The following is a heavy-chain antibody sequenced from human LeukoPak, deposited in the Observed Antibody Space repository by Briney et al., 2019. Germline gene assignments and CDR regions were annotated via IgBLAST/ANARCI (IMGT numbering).Heavy chain of an antibody. D-gene: IGHD6-19*01. V-gene: IGHV1-18*01. CDR1: GYTFTSYG. J-gene: IGHJ4*02. CDR3: ARANSGWYYFDY. Sequence: GASVTVSCKASGYTFTSYGISWVRQAPGQGGEGMGWISAYNGNTNYAQKLQGRVTMTTDTSTSTAYMELRSLRSDDTAVYYCARANSGWYYFDYWGQGTLVTVSS. CDR2: ISAYNGNT.